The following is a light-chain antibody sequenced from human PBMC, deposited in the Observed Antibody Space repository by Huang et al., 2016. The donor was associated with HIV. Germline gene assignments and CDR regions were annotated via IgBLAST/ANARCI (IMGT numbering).Light chain of an antibody. J-gene: IGKJ3*01. V-gene: IGKV4-1*01. CDR1: QSILYISGNKNY. CDR2: WAS. Sequence: DIVMTQSPDSLAVSLGERATINCKSSQSILYISGNKNYLSWYQKKPGQPPKLLIYWASTRESGVPDRFSGSGSGTDFTLTISSLQAEDVAVYYCQQYFTTPTFGPGTKVEI. CDR3: QQYFTTPT.